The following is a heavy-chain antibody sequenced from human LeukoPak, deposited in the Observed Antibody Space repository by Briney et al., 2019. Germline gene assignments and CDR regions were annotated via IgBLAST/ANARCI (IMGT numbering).Heavy chain of an antibody. J-gene: IGHJ3*02. CDR2: IYPGGVT. Sequence: GGSLRLSCAASGFTINTNYMNWVRQAPGRGLEWLSVIYPGGVTKYAESVKGRFTVSRDIAKNTVYLEMNDLRAEDTAVYYCARDYDFDAFDIWGQGTMVTVSS. CDR3: ARDYDFDAFDI. V-gene: IGHV3-53*01. D-gene: IGHD3-16*01. CDR1: GFTINTNY.